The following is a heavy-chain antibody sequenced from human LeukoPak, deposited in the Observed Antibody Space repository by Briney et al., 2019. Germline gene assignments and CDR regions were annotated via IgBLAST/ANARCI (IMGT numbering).Heavy chain of an antibody. CDR1: GFTFDDYA. CDR3: AKDITSAGTGLGY. V-gene: IGHV3-9*01. J-gene: IGHJ4*02. CDR2: ISWNSGSI. Sequence: GGSLRLSCAASGFTFDDYAMHWVRHAPGKGLEWVSGISWNSGSIGYADSVKGRFTISRDNSKNSLYLQMNSLRAEDTALYYCAKDITSAGTGLGYWGQGTLVTVSS. D-gene: IGHD6-19*01.